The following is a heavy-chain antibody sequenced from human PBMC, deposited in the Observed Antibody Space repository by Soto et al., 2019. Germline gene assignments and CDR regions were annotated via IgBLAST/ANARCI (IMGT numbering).Heavy chain of an antibody. V-gene: IGHV1-18*01. CDR1: GYTFTSYG. Sequence: QVQLVQSGAEVKKPGASVKVSCKASGYTFTSYGISWVRQAPGLGLEWMGWISAYNGNTNYAQKLQGRVTMTTDTSTSTAYMELRSLRSDDTAVYYCARCRADYGGNAGFDSELDYWGQGTLVTVSS. J-gene: IGHJ4*02. CDR3: ARCRADYGGNAGFDSELDY. D-gene: IGHD2-15*01. CDR2: ISAYNGNT.